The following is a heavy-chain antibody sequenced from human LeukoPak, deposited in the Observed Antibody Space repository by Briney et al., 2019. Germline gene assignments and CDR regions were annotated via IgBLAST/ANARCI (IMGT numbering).Heavy chain of an antibody. D-gene: IGHD1-1*01. CDR1: GYTFTSYG. CDR2: ISAYNGNT. J-gene: IGHJ4*02. Sequence: RASVKVSCKASGYTFTSYGISWVRQAPGQGLEWMGWISAYNGNTNYAQKLQGRVTLTTDTSTSTAYMELRSLRSDDTAVYYCASIYKGLLDYWGQGTLVTVSS. V-gene: IGHV1-18*01. CDR3: ASIYKGLLDY.